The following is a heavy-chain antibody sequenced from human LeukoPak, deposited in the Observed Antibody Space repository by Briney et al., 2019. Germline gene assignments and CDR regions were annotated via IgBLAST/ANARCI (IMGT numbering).Heavy chain of an antibody. CDR2: INPSGGST. CDR3: ARDGRIYGGELNWFDP. J-gene: IGHJ5*02. Sequence: ASVKVSCKASGYTFTSYYMHWVRQAPGQGLEWMGIINPSGGSTSYAQKFQGRVTMTRDMSASTVYMELSSLRSEDTAVYYCARDGRIYGGELNWFDPWGQGTLVTVSS. D-gene: IGHD4-23*01. V-gene: IGHV1-46*01. CDR1: GYTFTSYY.